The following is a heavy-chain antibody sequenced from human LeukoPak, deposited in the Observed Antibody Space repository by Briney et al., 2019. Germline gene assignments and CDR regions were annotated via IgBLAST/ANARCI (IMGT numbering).Heavy chain of an antibody. CDR3: AKEAVSSSWSFSDY. V-gene: IGHV3-21*04. CDR1: GFTFSSYS. Sequence: GGSLRLSCAASGFTFSSYSMNWVRQAPGKGLEWVSSISSSSSYIYYADSVKGRFTISRDNSKNTLYLQMNSLRAEDTAVYYCAKEAVSSSWSFSDYWGQGTLVTVSS. D-gene: IGHD6-13*01. J-gene: IGHJ4*02. CDR2: ISSSSSYI.